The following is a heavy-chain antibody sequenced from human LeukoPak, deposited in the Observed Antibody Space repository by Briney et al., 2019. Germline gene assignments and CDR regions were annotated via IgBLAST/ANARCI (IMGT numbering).Heavy chain of an antibody. D-gene: IGHD2-15*01. Sequence: SQTLSPTCTVSGGSISSGGYYWSWIRQHPGKGLEWIGYIYYSGSTYYNPSLKSRVTISVDTSKNQFSLKLSSVTAADTAVYYCARVVVVAATLDYWGQGTLVTVSS. CDR2: IYYSGST. CDR1: GGSISSGGYY. J-gene: IGHJ4*02. V-gene: IGHV4-31*03. CDR3: ARVVVVAATLDY.